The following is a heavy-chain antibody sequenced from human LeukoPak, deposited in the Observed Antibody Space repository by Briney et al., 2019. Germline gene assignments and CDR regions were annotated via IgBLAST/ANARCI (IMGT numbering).Heavy chain of an antibody. CDR3: GRVRGTLMYYFDY. V-gene: IGHV3-30*02. J-gene: IGHJ4*02. D-gene: IGHD3-10*01. Sequence: PGGSLRLSCGASGFTFSTYGMHWVRQAPGKGLEWVAFIRYDGSNKYYADSVKGRFTISRDNSKNTLYLQMNSLRAEDTAVYYCGRVRGTLMYYFDYWGQGTLVTVSS. CDR1: GFTFSTYG. CDR2: IRYDGSNK.